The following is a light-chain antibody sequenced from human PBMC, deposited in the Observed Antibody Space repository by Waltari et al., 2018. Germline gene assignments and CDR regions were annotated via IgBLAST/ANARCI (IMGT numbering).Light chain of an antibody. J-gene: IGKJ2*01. V-gene: IGKV4-1*01. Sequence: EIVMTQSPDSLAVSLGERATINCKSSQSVLYSSNNENFLAWYQQKPGQPHKLLIYWASTRESGVPDRFSGSGSGTDFTLTISSLQAEDVAVYYCQQYYSAPRTFGQGTTLEIK. CDR1: QSVLYSSNNENF. CDR3: QQYYSAPRT. CDR2: WAS.